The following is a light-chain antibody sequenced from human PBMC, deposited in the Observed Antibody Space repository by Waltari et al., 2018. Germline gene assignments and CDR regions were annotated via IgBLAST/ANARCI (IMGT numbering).Light chain of an antibody. J-gene: IGKJ1*01. CDR2: GAS. Sequence: EIVLTQSPGTLSLSLGERATVSCRASQSVSRALAWYQQKPGQAPRLLIDGASTRATGSADRFSGSGSGTDFSLTISRLEPDDLAVYYCQHYLRLPVTFGQGTTVE. CDR1: QSVSRA. CDR3: QHYLRLPVT. V-gene: IGKV3-20*01.